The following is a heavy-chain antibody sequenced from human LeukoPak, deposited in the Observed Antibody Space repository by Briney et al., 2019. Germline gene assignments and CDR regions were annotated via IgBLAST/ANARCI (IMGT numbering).Heavy chain of an antibody. Sequence: SETLSLTCNVSGASISSYYWSWIRQPPGKGLEWIGYIYYSGSTLYNPSLESRVTIGTDTSKNQFSLKLTSVTAADSAVYYCASGPYPAAGTDHQFDYWGQGTLVTVSS. CDR3: ASGPYPAAGTDHQFDY. D-gene: IGHD6-13*01. CDR1: GASISSYY. V-gene: IGHV4-59*01. J-gene: IGHJ4*02. CDR2: IYYSGST.